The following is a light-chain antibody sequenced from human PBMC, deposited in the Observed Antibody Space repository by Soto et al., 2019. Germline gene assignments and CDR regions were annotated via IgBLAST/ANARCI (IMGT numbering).Light chain of an antibody. V-gene: IGKV3-15*01. Sequence: DIVMTQSPATLSVSPGERPTLSCRASQSVSSNLAWYQQKPGQAPRLLIYGASTRATGIPARFSGSGSGTEFSLTISSLQSEDFAVYYCQQTYTTPLTFGGGTKVEVK. CDR3: QQTYTTPLT. J-gene: IGKJ4*01. CDR2: GAS. CDR1: QSVSSN.